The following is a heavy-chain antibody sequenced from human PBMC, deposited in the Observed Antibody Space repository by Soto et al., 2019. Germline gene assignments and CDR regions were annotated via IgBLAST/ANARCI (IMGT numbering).Heavy chain of an antibody. Sequence: AETLSLTCAVSGYSISSVYYWGWIRQPPGKGLEWIWSVYHSGSTYYNPSLKSRVTISVDTSKNQFSLNLSSVTAADTAVYYCARDGSCSSTSCYYDAFYXWGQGTMFTVS. CDR3: ARDGSCSSTSCYYDAFYX. J-gene: IGHJ3*01. D-gene: IGHD2-2*01. CDR2: VYHSGST. CDR1: GYSISSVYY. V-gene: IGHV4-38-2*02.